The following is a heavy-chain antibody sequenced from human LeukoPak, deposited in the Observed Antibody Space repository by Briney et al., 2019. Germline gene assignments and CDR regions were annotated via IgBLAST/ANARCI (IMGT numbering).Heavy chain of an antibody. V-gene: IGHV3-48*04. CDR1: GFTFSSYS. J-gene: IGHJ4*02. D-gene: IGHD6-19*01. Sequence: GGFLRLSCAASGFTFSSYSMNWVRQAPGKGLEWVSYISSSSSTIYYADSVKGRFTISRDNAQNSLYLQMNSLRAEDTAVYYCARGYSSGRSAVDYWGQGTLVTVSS. CDR3: ARGYSSGRSAVDY. CDR2: ISSSSSTI.